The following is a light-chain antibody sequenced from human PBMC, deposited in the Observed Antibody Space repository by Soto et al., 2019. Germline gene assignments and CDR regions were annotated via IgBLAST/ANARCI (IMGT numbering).Light chain of an antibody. CDR2: SNN. CDR3: AAWDDSLNGLV. J-gene: IGLJ3*02. V-gene: IGLV1-44*01. CDR1: SSNIGSNT. Sequence: QSVLTQPPSASGTPGQRVTISCSGSSSNIGSNTVNWYQHLPGTAPKLLIYSNNQRPSGVPDRLSGSKSGTSASLAISGLQSEDEAEYYCAAWDDSLNGLVFGGGTKLTVL.